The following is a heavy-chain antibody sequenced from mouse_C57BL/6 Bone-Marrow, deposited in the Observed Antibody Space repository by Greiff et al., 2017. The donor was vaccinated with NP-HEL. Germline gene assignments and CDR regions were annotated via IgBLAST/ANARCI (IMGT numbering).Heavy chain of an antibody. CDR3: ASTYDYDVAWFAY. CDR2: ISSGGSYT. D-gene: IGHD2-4*01. CDR1: GFTFSSYG. J-gene: IGHJ3*01. V-gene: IGHV5-6*01. Sequence: EVQLVESGGDLVKPGGSLKLSCAASGFTFSSYGMSWVRQTPDKRLEWVATISSGGSYTYYPDSVKGRFTISRDNAKNTLYLQMSSLKSEDTAMYYCASTYDYDVAWFAYWGQGTRVTVSA.